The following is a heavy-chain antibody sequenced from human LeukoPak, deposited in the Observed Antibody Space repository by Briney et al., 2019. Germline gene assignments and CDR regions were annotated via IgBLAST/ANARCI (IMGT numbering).Heavy chain of an antibody. V-gene: IGHV3-21*01. Sequence: PGGSLRLSCAASGFTFSSYSMNWVRQAPGKGLEWVSSFSSSSSYIYYADSVKGRFTISRDNAKNSLYLQMNSLRAEDTAVYYCARVVGAAALNWFDPWGQGTLVTVSS. J-gene: IGHJ5*02. CDR1: GFTFSSYS. CDR2: FSSSSSYI. D-gene: IGHD6-13*01. CDR3: ARVVGAAALNWFDP.